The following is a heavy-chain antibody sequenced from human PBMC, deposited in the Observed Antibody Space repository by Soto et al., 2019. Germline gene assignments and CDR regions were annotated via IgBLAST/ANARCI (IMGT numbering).Heavy chain of an antibody. CDR3: ARSGLLPHYFDY. CDR1: CGSFIGYY. J-gene: IGHJ4*02. D-gene: IGHD3-22*01. Sequence: PSETLSLTCAFYCGSFIGYYWSWIRQPPGKGLEWIGEINHSGSTNYNPSLKSRVTISVDTSKNQFSLKLSSVTAADTAVYYCARSGLLPHYFDYWGQGTLVTVS. V-gene: IGHV4-34*01. CDR2: INHSGST.